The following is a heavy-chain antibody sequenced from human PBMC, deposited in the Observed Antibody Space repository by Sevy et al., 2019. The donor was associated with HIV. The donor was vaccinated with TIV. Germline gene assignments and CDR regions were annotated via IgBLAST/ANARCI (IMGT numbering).Heavy chain of an antibody. D-gene: IGHD2-21*01. Sequence: GGSLRLSCAASGFTLTSYTMNWVRQAPGKGLEWVASISATGGSTYYADSVKGRFTISRDVSKGTLYLQMNSLTAEDTAIFYCAKTLQNIPFHPHYFDYWGQGTLVTVSS. V-gene: IGHV3-23*01. CDR1: GFTLTSYT. J-gene: IGHJ4*02. CDR2: ISATGGST. CDR3: AKTLQNIPFHPHYFDY.